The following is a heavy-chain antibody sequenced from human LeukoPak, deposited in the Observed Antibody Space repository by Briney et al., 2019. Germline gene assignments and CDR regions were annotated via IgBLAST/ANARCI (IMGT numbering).Heavy chain of an antibody. D-gene: IGHD1-26*01. V-gene: IGHV1-2*02. CDR3: ARDLGSVGATSRFDP. CDR2: INPNSGGT. CDR1: GYTFTGYY. Sequence: ASVKVSCKASGYTFTGYYMHWVRQAPGQGLEWMGWINPNSGGTNYAQKFQGRVTMTRDTSISTAYMELSRLRSDDTAVYYCARDLGSVGATSRFDPWGQGTLVTVSS. J-gene: IGHJ5*02.